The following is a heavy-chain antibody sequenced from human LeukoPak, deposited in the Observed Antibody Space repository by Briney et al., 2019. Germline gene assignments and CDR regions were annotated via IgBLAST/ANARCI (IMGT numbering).Heavy chain of an antibody. CDR2: ISWNSGSI. V-gene: IGHV3-9*01. Sequence: GGSLRLSCAASGFTFDDYAMHWVRQAPGKGLEWVSGISWNSGSIGYADSVKGRFTISRDNAKNSLYLQMNSLRAEDTAVYYCARDYVAYYGMDVWGQGTTVTVSS. CDR3: ARDYVAYYGMDV. CDR1: GFTFDDYA. J-gene: IGHJ6*02. D-gene: IGHD3-16*01.